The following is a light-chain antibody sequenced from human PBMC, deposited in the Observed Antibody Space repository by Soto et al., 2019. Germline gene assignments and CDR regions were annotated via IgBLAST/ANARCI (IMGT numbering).Light chain of an antibody. CDR2: GAS. V-gene: IGKV3-15*01. CDR3: QQYNKWHQT. CDR1: RSLSRN. J-gene: IGKJ1*01. Sequence: EIEMTHYPATLTVSPGERATLSCRARRSLSRNLAWYQQKPGQAPRLLIYGASTRATGIPARFSGSESGTDYTLTISSLQSEDSGAYYCQQYNKWHQTFSRGSKVDIX.